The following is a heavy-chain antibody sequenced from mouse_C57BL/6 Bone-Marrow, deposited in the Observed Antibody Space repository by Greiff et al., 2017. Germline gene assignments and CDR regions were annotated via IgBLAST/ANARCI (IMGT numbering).Heavy chain of an antibody. CDR3: ARNWGLRRGGYAMDY. Sequence: VKLQESGPGLVQPSQSLSITCTVSGFSLTSYGVHWVRQSPGKGLEWLGVIWSGGSTDYNAAFISRLSISKDNTKSQVFFKMHSLQADDTAIYYCARNWGLRRGGYAMDYWGQGTSVTVSA. J-gene: IGHJ4*01. V-gene: IGHV2-2*01. CDR2: IWSGGST. D-gene: IGHD2-4*01. CDR1: GFSLTSYG.